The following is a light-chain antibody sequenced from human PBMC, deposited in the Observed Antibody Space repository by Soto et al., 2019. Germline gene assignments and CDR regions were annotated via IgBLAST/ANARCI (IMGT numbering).Light chain of an antibody. J-gene: IGKJ5*01. CDR2: GAS. CDR1: QSVSSN. V-gene: IGKV3-15*01. Sequence: EIVMTQSPATLSVSPGERATLSCRASQSVSSNLALYQQKHGQAPRLLIYGASTRAPGIPARFSGSGYGTEVTLNSSSLQSEDFADSYCQQYNNWRIPFGQGTRLEIK. CDR3: QQYNNWRIP.